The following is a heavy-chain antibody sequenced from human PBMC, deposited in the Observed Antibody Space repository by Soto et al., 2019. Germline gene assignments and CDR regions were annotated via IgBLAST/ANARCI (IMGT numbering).Heavy chain of an antibody. V-gene: IGHV4-4*07. CDR1: GGSISSYY. CDR3: ARGAIYCTNGVRCYWFDY. Sequence: SETLSLTCSVSGGSISSYYWSWIRQPVGKGLEWIGRIYTSGSTNYNPSLKSRVTMSVDTSKNQFSLELSSVTAADTAVYYCARGAIYCTNGVRCYWFDYWSQGSLVTVSS. J-gene: IGHJ4*02. D-gene: IGHD2-8*01. CDR2: IYTSGST.